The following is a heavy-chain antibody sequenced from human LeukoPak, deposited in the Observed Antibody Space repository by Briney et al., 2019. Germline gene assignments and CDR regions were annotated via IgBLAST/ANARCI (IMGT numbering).Heavy chain of an antibody. CDR3: ASQARGGSYRGFDY. CDR1: GGSISSSSYY. CDR2: IYYSGST. D-gene: IGHD1-26*01. V-gene: IGHV4-39*07. J-gene: IGHJ4*02. Sequence: KPSETLSPTCTVSGGSISSSSYYWGWIRQPPGKGLEWIGSIYYSGSTYYNPSLKSRVTISVDTSKNQFSLKLSSVTAADTAVYYCASQARGGSYRGFDYWGQGTLVTVSS.